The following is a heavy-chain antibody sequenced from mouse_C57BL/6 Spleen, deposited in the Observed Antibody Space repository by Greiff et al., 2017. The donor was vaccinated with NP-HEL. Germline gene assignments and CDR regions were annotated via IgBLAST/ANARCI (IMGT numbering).Heavy chain of an antibody. J-gene: IGHJ1*03. Sequence: VQLQQSGPVLVKPGASVKMSCKASGYTFTDYYMNWVKQSHGKSLEWIGVINPYNGGTSYNQKFKGKATLTVDKSSSTAYMELNSLTSEDSAVYYCARKGYYGSIYWYFDVWGTGTTVTVSS. D-gene: IGHD1-1*01. CDR2: INPYNGGT. CDR1: GYTFTDYY. CDR3: ARKGYYGSIYWYFDV. V-gene: IGHV1-19*01.